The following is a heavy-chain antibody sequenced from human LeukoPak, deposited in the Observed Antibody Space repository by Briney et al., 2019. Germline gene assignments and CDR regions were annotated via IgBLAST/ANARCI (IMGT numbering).Heavy chain of an antibody. D-gene: IGHD2-2*01. J-gene: IGHJ4*02. Sequence: GASVKVSCKASGYTFTGYYMHWVRQAPGQGLEWMGWIHPNSVGTNYAQKFQGRVTIPRDTSISTAYLELSRLRSDDTAVYYCARVARCTSCFDVDYWGQGTLVTVSS. CDR2: IHPNSVGT. V-gene: IGHV1-2*02. CDR1: GYTFTGYY. CDR3: ARVARCTSCFDVDY.